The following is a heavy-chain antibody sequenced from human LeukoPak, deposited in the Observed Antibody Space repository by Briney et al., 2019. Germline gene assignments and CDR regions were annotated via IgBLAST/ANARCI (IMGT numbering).Heavy chain of an antibody. CDR3: ARELGIGAFDI. CDR1: GFTFSGYE. Sequence: PGGSLSLSCAASGFTFSGYEMNCVREAPGKGLEWVSYIGSSGKTISYSDSSYADSVKGRFTISRDNAKNSLYLQMNSLRDEDTAVYYCARELGIGAFDIWGPGTMVTVSS. J-gene: IGHJ3*02. D-gene: IGHD7-27*01. V-gene: IGHV3-48*03. CDR2: IGSSGKTISYSDS.